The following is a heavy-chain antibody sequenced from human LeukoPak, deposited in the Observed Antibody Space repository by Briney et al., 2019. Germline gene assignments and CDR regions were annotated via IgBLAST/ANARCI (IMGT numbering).Heavy chain of an antibody. D-gene: IGHD2-2*01. CDR2: IKKDGSDK. Sequence: AGGSLRLSCAASGFNFGDCWMSWVRQAPGKGLEWVANIKKDGSDKYYADSVKGRFTVSRDNAKNSLYLQMNSLRAEDTAVYYCAREKGYCSSTSCLPGYYYMDVWGKGTTVTVSS. CDR3: AREKGYCSSTSCLPGYYYMDV. V-gene: IGHV3-7*01. J-gene: IGHJ6*03. CDR1: GFNFGDCW.